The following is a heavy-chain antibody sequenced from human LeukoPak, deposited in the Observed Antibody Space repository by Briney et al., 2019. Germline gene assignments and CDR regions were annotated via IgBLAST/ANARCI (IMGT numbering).Heavy chain of an antibody. CDR1: GGTFSRYA. CDR2: IIPTFGTT. Sequence: GSSVKVSCKASGGTFSRYAVSWVRQAPGQGLEWMGGIIPTFGTTNYAQKFQGRVTITADESTSTAYMELSSLRSEDTAVYYCARDGGNYYDSSGYYFFDYWGQGTLVTVSS. CDR3: ARDGGNYYDSSGYYFFDY. D-gene: IGHD3-22*01. J-gene: IGHJ4*02. V-gene: IGHV1-69*01.